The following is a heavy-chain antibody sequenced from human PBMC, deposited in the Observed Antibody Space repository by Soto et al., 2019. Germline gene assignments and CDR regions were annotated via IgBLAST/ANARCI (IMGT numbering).Heavy chain of an antibody. CDR2: IYYSGST. CDR1: VGSISSSSYY. Sequence: AETLSLTCAVSVGSISSSSYYWVWIRHPPGKGLEWIGSIYYSGSTYYNPSLKSRVTISVDTSKNQFSLKLSSVTAADTAVYYCVYYYGSGSYYNWGDYYYGMDVWGQGTTVTVSS. D-gene: IGHD3-10*01. J-gene: IGHJ6*02. CDR3: VYYYGSGSYYNWGDYYYGMDV. V-gene: IGHV4-39*01.